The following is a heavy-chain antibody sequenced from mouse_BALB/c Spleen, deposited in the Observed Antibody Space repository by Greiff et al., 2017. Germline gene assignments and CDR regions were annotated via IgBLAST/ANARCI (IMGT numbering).Heavy chain of an antibody. D-gene: IGHD2-1*01. J-gene: IGHJ3*01. CDR3: VRDGNYGAWFAY. Sequence: VKLMESGPGLVAPSQSLSITCTVSGFSLTSYDISWIRQPPGKGLEWLGVIWTGGGTNYNSAFMSRLSISKDNSKSQVFLKMNSLQTDDTAIYYCVRDGNYGAWFAYWGQGTLVTVSA. V-gene: IGHV2-9-2*01. CDR2: IWTGGGT. CDR1: GFSLTSYD.